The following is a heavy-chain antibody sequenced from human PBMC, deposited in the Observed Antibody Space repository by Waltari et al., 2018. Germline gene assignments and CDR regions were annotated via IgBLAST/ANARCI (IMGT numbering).Heavy chain of an antibody. CDR2: ISSSGSTI. J-gene: IGHJ3*02. CDR3: ARESAAEAFDI. D-gene: IGHD6-13*01. Sequence: EVPLVASGGGLVQPGGSLRLSCAASGFTVSSYELNWVRQVPGKGLEWVSYISSSGSTIYYADSVKGRFTISRDNAKNSLYLQMNSLRAEDTAVYYCARESAAEAFDIWGQGTMVTVSS. CDR1: GFTVSSYE. V-gene: IGHV3-48*03.